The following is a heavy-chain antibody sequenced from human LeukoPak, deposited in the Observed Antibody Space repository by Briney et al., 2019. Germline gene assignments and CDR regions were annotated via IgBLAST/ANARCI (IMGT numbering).Heavy chain of an antibody. J-gene: IGHJ6*03. CDR2: ISSSSSYI. V-gene: IGHV3-21*01. CDR1: GFTFSSYS. D-gene: IGHD5-18*01. Sequence: TPGGSLRLSCAASGFTFSSYSMNWVRQAPGKGLEWVSSISSSSSYIYYADSVKGRFTISRDNAKNSLYLQMNSLRAEDTAVYYCAGGYSYGYGESYYYYMDVWGKGTTVTISS. CDR3: AGGYSYGYGESYYYYMDV.